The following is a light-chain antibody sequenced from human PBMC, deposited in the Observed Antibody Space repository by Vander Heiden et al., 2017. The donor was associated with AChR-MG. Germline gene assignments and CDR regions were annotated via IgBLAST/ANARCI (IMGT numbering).Light chain of an antibody. CDR2: GAS. CDR1: QSVSSSY. Sequence: EIVLTQSPGTLSLSPGERATVSCRASQSVSSSYLAWYQQKPGQAPRLLIYGASSRATGIPDRFSGSGSGTDVTLTISRLEPEDFAVYYCQQYGSSPPYTFGQGTKLEIK. CDR3: QQYGSSPPYT. J-gene: IGKJ2*01. V-gene: IGKV3-20*01.